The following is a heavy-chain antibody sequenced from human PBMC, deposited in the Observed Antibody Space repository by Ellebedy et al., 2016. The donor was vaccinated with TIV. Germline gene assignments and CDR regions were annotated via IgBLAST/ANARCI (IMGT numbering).Heavy chain of an antibody. D-gene: IGHD4-17*01. CDR1: GFTFSSYS. CDR3: TTLGGYGDYTN. CDR2: ISSSSSTV. V-gene: IGHV3-48*01. J-gene: IGHJ4*02. Sequence: GGSLRLSCAASGFTFSSYSMNWVRQAPGKGLEWVSYISSSSSTVYYADSVKGRFTISRDNAKNSLYLQMNSLRTEDTALYYCTTLGGYGDYTNWGQGTLVTVSS.